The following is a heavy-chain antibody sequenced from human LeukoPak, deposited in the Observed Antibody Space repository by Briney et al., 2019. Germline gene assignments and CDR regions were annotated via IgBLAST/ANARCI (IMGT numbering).Heavy chain of an antibody. CDR1: GGSISSYY. J-gene: IGHJ4*02. Sequence: SETLPLTCTVSGGSISSYYWSWIRQPPGKGLEWIGYIYYSGSTNYNPSLKSRVTISVDTSKNQFSLKLSSVTAADTAVYYCASAHTAMVFDYWGQGTLVTVSS. D-gene: IGHD5-18*01. V-gene: IGHV4-59*08. CDR3: ASAHTAMVFDY. CDR2: IYYSGST.